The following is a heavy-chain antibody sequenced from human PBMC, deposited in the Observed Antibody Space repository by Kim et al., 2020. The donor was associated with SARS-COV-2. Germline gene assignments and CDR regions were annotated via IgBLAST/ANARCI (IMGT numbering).Heavy chain of an antibody. CDR1: GFTFSNYG. V-gene: IGHV3-48*02. CDR2: ISGIRTT. CDR3: WRGGAARAGY. Sequence: GGSLRLSCVTSGFTFSNYGMNWVRQAPGKGLEWVSYISGIRTTNYADSVRGRFTISRDNARNSLYLLLNNLRDADTAVYYCWRGGAARAGYLGQG. D-gene: IGHD3-10*01. J-gene: IGHJ4*02.